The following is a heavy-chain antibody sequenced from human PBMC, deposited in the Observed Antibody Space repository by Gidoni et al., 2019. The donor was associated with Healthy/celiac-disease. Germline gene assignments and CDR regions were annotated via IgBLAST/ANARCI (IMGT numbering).Heavy chain of an antibody. CDR1: GFTFSNAW. V-gene: IGHV3-15*07. CDR3: TTGEIVVVPAARRYYYGMDV. CDR2: IKSKTDGGTT. Sequence: EVQLVESGGGLVKPGGSLRLSCAASGFTFSNAWMNWVRQAPGKGLEWVGRIKSKTDGGTTDYAAPVKGRFTISRDDSKNTLYLQMNSLKTEDTAVYYCTTGEIVVVPAARRYYYGMDVWGQGTTVTVSS. D-gene: IGHD2-2*01. J-gene: IGHJ6*02.